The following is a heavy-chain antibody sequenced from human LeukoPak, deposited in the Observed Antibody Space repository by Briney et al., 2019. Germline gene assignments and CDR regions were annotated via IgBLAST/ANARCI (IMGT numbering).Heavy chain of an antibody. V-gene: IGHV3-48*03. CDR1: GFTFSTYA. J-gene: IGHJ4*02. CDR3: ARGGAVAGLF. CDR2: ISSSGNTV. Sequence: GGSLRLSCAASGFTFSTYAMSWVRQAPGKGLEWVSYISSSGNTVYYPDSVKGRFTISRDNAKNSLYLQMNSLRGDDTAVYYCARGGAVAGLFWGQGTLVTVSS. D-gene: IGHD6-19*01.